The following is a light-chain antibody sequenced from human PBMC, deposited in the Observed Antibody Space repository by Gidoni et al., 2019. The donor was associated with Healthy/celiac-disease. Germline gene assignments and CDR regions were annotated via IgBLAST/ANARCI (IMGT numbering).Light chain of an antibody. CDR1: QSVSSSY. CDR3: QQYGSSPPIT. Sequence: EIVLTQSPGTLSLSPGERATLSCRASQSVSSSYLAWYQQKPGQAPRLLICGASSRATGIPDGFSGSGSGTDFTLTISRLEPEDFAVYYCQQYGSSPPITFGQGTRLEIK. J-gene: IGKJ5*01. CDR2: GAS. V-gene: IGKV3-20*01.